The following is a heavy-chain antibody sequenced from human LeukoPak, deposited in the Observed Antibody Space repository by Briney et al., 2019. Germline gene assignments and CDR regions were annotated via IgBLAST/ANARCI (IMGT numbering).Heavy chain of an antibody. J-gene: IGHJ2*01. CDR2: IGTAGDT. Sequence: PGGSLRLSCSTSGFTFSRYDMHWVRQVTGGGLELVAAIGTAGDTYYPDSVKGRFTISRENARNSLYLHMNSLRAGDTAVYYCAADLTSSWYFDFWGRGTLVTVSS. CDR1: GFTFSRYD. D-gene: IGHD2-2*01. V-gene: IGHV3-13*01. CDR3: AADLTSSWYFDF.